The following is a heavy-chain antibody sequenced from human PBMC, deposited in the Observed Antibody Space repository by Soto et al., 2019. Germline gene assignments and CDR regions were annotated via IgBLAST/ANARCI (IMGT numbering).Heavy chain of an antibody. J-gene: IGHJ4*02. CDR3: ARRDSSGYQYGTFDY. Sequence: PSETLSLTCTVSGGSISSYYWSWIRQPPGKGLEWIGYIYYSGSTNYNPSLKSRVTISVDTSKNQFSLKLSSVTAADTAVYYCARRDSSGYQYGTFDYWGQGTLVTVSS. V-gene: IGHV4-59*01. CDR1: GGSISSYY. D-gene: IGHD3-22*01. CDR2: IYYSGST.